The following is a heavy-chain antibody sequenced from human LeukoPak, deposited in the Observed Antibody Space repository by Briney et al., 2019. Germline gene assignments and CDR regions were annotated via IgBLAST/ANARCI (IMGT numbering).Heavy chain of an antibody. J-gene: IGHJ3*02. D-gene: IGHD3-10*01. CDR2: INPNSGGT. Sequence: ASVKVSCKASGYTFTGYYMHWVRQAPGQGLEWMGWINPNSGGTNYAQKFQGRVTMTRDTSISTAYMKLSRLRSDDTAVYYCARDIWFGELTDAFDIWGQGTMVTVSS. CDR3: ARDIWFGELTDAFDI. CDR1: GYTFTGYY. V-gene: IGHV1-2*02.